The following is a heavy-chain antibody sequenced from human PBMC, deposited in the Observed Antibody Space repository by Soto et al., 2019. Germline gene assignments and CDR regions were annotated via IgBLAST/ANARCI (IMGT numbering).Heavy chain of an antibody. J-gene: IGHJ3*02. CDR3: ARDQPHIVVVIAIDDAFDI. CDR2: ISVYNGNT. Sequence: ASVKVSCKASGYTFTSYGISWVRQAPGQGLEWMGWISVYNGNTNYAQKLQGRVTMTTDTSTNTAYMELRSLRSDDTAVYYCARDQPHIVVVIAIDDAFDIWGQGTMVTVSS. V-gene: IGHV1-18*01. D-gene: IGHD2-21*01. CDR1: GYTFTSYG.